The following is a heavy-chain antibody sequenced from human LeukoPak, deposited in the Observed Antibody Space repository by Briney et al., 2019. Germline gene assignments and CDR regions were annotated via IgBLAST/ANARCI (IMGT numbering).Heavy chain of an antibody. V-gene: IGHV4-59*11. D-gene: IGHD2-15*01. J-gene: IGHJ4*02. CDR3: ASGYCSGGSCYLFDY. CDR1: GGSISSHY. Sequence: SETLSLTCTVSGGSISSHYWSWIRQPPGKGLERIGYIYYSGSTNYNPSLKSRVTISVDTSKNQFSLKLSSVTAADTAVYYCASGYCSGGSCYLFDYWGQGTLVTVSS. CDR2: IYYSGST.